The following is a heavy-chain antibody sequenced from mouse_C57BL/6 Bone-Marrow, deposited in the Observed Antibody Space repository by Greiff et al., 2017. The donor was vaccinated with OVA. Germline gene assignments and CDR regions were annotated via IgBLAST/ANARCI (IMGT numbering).Heavy chain of an antibody. J-gene: IGHJ4*01. D-gene: IGHD1-1*01. CDR3: VRDYGSSPMNY. Sequence: EVQVVESGGGLVQPKGSLKLSCAASGFSFNTYAMNWVRQAPGKGLEWVARIRSKSNNYATSYADSVKDRFTISRYDSESMLYLQMNNLKTEDTAMYYCVRDYGSSPMNYWGQGTSVTVSS. V-gene: IGHV10-1*01. CDR1: GFSFNTYA. CDR2: IRSKSNNYAT.